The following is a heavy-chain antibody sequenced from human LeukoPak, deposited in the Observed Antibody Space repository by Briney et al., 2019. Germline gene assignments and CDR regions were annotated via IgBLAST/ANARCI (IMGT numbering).Heavy chain of an antibody. CDR3: AKELNYGSGSSNNCFDP. CDR1: GFTFSSYG. Sequence: GGSLRLSCAASGFTFSSYGMSWVRQAPGKGLEWVSAISGSGGSTYYADSVKGRFTISRDNSKNTLYLQMNSLRAEDTAVYYCAKELNYGSGSSNNCFDPWGQGTLVTVSS. J-gene: IGHJ5*02. D-gene: IGHD3-10*01. CDR2: ISGSGGST. V-gene: IGHV3-23*01.